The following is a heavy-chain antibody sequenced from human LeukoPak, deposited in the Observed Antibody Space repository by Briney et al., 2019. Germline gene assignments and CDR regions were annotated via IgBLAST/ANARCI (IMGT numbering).Heavy chain of an antibody. CDR3: ARGSNISWRPPQDALDI. D-gene: IGHD2/OR15-2a*01. CDR2: INPGGGST. J-gene: IGHJ3*02. V-gene: IGHV1-46*04. CDR1: GYTFTIYY. Sequence: ASVNVSCKASGYTFTIYYIHWVRQAPGQGLEWMGIINPGGGSTSYAQKLQGRVTMTRDTSTGTFYMDLSSLRSEDTAVYYCARGSNISWRPPQDALDIWGQGTMVTVSS.